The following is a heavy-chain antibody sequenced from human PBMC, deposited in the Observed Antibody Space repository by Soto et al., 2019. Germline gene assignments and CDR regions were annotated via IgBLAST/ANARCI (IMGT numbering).Heavy chain of an antibody. CDR1: GFTFSSYG. Sequence: PGGSLRLSCAASGFTFSSYGMHWVRQAPGKGLEWVAVISYDGSNKYYADSVKGRFTISRDNSKNTLYLQMNSLRAEDTAVYYCAKDRPSMYTSSGPFDYWGQGTLVTVSS. V-gene: IGHV3-30*18. D-gene: IGHD6-19*01. J-gene: IGHJ4*02. CDR2: ISYDGSNK. CDR3: AKDRPSMYTSSGPFDY.